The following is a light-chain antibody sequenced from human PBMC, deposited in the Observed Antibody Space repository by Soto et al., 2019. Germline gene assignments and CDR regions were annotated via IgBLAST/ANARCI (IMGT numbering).Light chain of an antibody. CDR3: SSYTSSSILVV. Sequence: QSVLTQPASVSGSPGQSITISCTGTSSDVGGYNYVSWYQQHPGKAPKLMIYEVSNRPSGVSNRFSGSKSGNTASPTISGLQAEDEADYYCSSYTSSSILVVFGGGTQLTVL. CDR1: SSDVGGYNY. CDR2: EVS. J-gene: IGLJ2*01. V-gene: IGLV2-14*01.